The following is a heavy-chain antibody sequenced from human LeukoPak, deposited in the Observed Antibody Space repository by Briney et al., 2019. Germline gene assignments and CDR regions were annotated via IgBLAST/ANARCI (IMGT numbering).Heavy chain of an antibody. D-gene: IGHD3-10*01. CDR1: GFTFSSYA. J-gene: IGHJ4*02. Sequence: PGGSLRLSCAASGFTFSSYAMSWVRQAPGKGLEWVSAISGSGGSTYYADSVKGRFTFSRDNSKNTLYLQMNSLRAEDTAVYYCAKVSDYYGSGSYYGPFDYWGQGTLVTVSS. V-gene: IGHV3-23*01. CDR3: AKVSDYYGSGSYYGPFDY. CDR2: ISGSGGST.